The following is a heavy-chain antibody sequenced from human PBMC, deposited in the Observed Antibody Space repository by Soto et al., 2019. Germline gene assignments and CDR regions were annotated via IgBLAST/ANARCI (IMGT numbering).Heavy chain of an antibody. V-gene: IGHV1-69*13. D-gene: IGHD3-22*01. CDR1: GGTFSSYA. Sequence: GASVKVSCKASGGTFSSYAISWVRQAPGQGLEWMGGIIPIFGTASYAQKFQGRVTITADESTSTAYMELSSLRSEDTAVYYCARDLTVTTRAFDIWGQGTMVTVSS. J-gene: IGHJ3*02. CDR3: ARDLTVTTRAFDI. CDR2: IIPIFGTA.